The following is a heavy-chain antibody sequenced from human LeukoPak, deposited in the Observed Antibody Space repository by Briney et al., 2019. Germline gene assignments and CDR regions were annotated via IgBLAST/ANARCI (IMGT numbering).Heavy chain of an antibody. Sequence: GGTLRLSCATSGFTFSSYAMHWVRQAPGKGLEWVAVISYDGSNKYYADSVKGRFTISRDNSKNTVYLQMNSLRAEGTAVYYCANEIRPNDYWGQGTLVTVSS. D-gene: IGHD4-17*01. CDR3: ANEIRPNDY. J-gene: IGHJ4*02. V-gene: IGHV3-30-3*02. CDR1: GFTFSSYA. CDR2: ISYDGSNK.